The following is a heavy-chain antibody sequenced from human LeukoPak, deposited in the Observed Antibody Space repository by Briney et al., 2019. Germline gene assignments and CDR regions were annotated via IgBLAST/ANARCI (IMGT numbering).Heavy chain of an antibody. D-gene: IGHD3-10*01. V-gene: IGHV1-2*02. CDR1: VYTFTCYY. J-gene: IGHJ6*02. CDR3: ARDHNYYGSGSYYKLEGYYYYGMDV. Sequence: ASVRVSFKASVYTFTCYYMHWVRQAPGQGLEWMGLINPNSGGTNYAQKFQGRVNMTRDTSISTAYMELSRLRSDDTAVYYCARDHNYYGSGSYYKLEGYYYYGMDVWGQGTTVTVSS. CDR2: INPNSGGT.